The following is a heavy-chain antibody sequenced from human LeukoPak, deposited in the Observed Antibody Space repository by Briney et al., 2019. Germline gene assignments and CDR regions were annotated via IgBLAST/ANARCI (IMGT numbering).Heavy chain of an antibody. CDR1: GFTFSTSG. V-gene: IGHV3-23*01. CDR3: AKDLGYSSGWFPEGYFDY. CDR2: ISGSGGST. Sequence: GGSLRLSCAASGFTFSTSGMNWVRQAPGKGLEWVSAISGSGGSTYYADSVKGRFTISRDNSKNTLYLQMNSLRAEDTAVYYCAKDLGYSSGWFPEGYFDYWGQGTLVTVSS. J-gene: IGHJ4*02. D-gene: IGHD6-19*01.